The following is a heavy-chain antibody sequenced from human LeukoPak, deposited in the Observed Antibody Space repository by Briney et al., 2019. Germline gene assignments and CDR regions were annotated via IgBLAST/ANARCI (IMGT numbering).Heavy chain of an antibody. D-gene: IGHD3-10*01. V-gene: IGHV1-18*01. CDR2: ISAYNGNT. CDR1: GYTFTSYG. J-gene: IGHJ3*02. Sequence: AASVTVSCKASGYTFTSYGISWVRQAPGQGLEWMGWISAYNGNTNYAQKLQGRVTMTTDTSTSTAYMELRSLRSDDTAVYYCARVIMVRGVSSYAFDIWGQGTMVTVSS. CDR3: ARVIMVRGVSSYAFDI.